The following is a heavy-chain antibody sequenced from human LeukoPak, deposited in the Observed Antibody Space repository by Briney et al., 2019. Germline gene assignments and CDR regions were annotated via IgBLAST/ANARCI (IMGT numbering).Heavy chain of an antibody. Sequence: SVKVSCKASGYTFIGHYMYWVRQAPGQGLEWMGRIISVFGTTNYAQKFQGRLTISADESSRTAYMELSSLRSEDTAVYFCATEWADAFDIWGQGTMVTVSS. CDR2: IISVFGTT. CDR1: GYTFIGHY. D-gene: IGHD1-26*01. J-gene: IGHJ3*02. CDR3: ATEWADAFDI. V-gene: IGHV1-69*13.